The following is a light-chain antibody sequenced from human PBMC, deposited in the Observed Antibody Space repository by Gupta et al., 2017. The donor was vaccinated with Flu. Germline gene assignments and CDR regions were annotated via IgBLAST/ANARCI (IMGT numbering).Light chain of an antibody. CDR2: EVS. J-gene: IGLJ3*02. CDR3: SSYAGSNSWV. Sequence: SLTISCTGTSSDVGGYKYVSWYQQHPGQAPNLMIYEVSKRPSGVPDLFSGSKAGNTASLTVSGLQAEDEADYYCSSYAGSNSWVFGGGTKLTVL. V-gene: IGLV2-8*01. CDR1: SSDVGGYKY.